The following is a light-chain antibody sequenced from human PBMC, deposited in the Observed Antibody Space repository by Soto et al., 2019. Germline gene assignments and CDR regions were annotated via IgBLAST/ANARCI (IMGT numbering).Light chain of an antibody. CDR3: QQYNCYAIT. J-gene: IGKJ3*01. CDR1: QSASTF. V-gene: IGKV1-5*01. CDR2: DAS. Sequence: MKKSPATLSLYVGERVTITCRASQSASTFLAWYQQKPGQAPKLLIYDASTIQSGVPSRFSASGSGTEFALTISFLHPDYFVFYCCQQYNCYAITFGHGTNLDT.